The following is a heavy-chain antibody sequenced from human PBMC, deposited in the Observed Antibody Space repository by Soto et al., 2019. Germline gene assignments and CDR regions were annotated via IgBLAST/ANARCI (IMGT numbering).Heavy chain of an antibody. Sequence: VSSVKVSCKASGYTFTSYGISWVRQAPGQGLEWMGWISAYNGNTNYAQKLQGRVTMTTDTSTSTAYMELRSLRSDDTAVYYCARALSLPGIAVVRAPNWVDPWGQ. CDR2: ISAYNGNT. J-gene: IGHJ5*02. D-gene: IGHD6-19*01. CDR3: ARALSLPGIAVVRAPNWVDP. V-gene: IGHV1-18*01. CDR1: GYTFTSYG.